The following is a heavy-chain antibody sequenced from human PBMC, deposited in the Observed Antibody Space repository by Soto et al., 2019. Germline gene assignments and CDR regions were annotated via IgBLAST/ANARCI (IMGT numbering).Heavy chain of an antibody. CDR1: GATFTSYV. J-gene: IGHJ6*02. V-gene: IGHV1-69*06. CDR2: IIPIFGTA. D-gene: IGHD6-6*01. Sequence: QVQLVQSGAEVKKPGSSVKVSCKASGATFTSYVIAWWRQAPGQGLEWLGGIIPIFGTANYAQKFQGRVTITADKSTSTAYMELSSLRSEDTAVYYCASGYSSSSPGNYYYGMDVWGQGTTVTVSS. CDR3: ASGYSSSSPGNYYYGMDV.